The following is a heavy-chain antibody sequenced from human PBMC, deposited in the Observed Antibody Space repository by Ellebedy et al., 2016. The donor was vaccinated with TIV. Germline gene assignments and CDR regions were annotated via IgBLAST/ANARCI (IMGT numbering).Heavy chain of an antibody. D-gene: IGHD5-12*01. Sequence: SCXASGYTFTGYYMHWVRQAPGKGLEWVAVISYDGSNKYSADSVKGRFTISRDNSKNTLHLQMNSLRAEDTAVYFCAKDGYSGYDVFDYWGQGTLVTVSS. J-gene: IGHJ4*02. CDR3: AKDGYSGYDVFDY. CDR1: GYTFTGYY. CDR2: ISYDGSNK. V-gene: IGHV3-30*18.